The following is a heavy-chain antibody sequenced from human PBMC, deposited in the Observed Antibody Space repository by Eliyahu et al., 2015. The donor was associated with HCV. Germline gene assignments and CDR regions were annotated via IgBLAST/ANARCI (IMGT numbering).Heavy chain of an antibody. CDR3: AKNAVAVAARGGFDI. D-gene: IGHD2-15*01. Sequence: AASGFNFDDYAMHWVRQAPGKGLEWVSSINWNGKTIDYADSVKGRFTISRDNAKMSLNLQMNSLRPEDTALYYCAKNAVAVAARGGFDIWGQGTMVTASS. J-gene: IGHJ3*02. V-gene: IGHV3-9*01. CDR1: GFNFDDYA. CDR2: INWNGKTI.